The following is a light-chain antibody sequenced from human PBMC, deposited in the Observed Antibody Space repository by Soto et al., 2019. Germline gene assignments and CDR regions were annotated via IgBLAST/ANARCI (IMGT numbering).Light chain of an antibody. V-gene: IGKV3-20*01. CDR2: GAS. Sequence: IVLTQSPGTLSLSPRERTTLSCRASQSISRYLAWYQQKPGQGPRLLIYGASSRATGTPDRFSGSGSGTDFTLTIIRLEPEVFALHYCQQYGSSPPTFGQGTKVEIK. J-gene: IGKJ1*01. CDR3: QQYGSSPPT. CDR1: QSISRY.